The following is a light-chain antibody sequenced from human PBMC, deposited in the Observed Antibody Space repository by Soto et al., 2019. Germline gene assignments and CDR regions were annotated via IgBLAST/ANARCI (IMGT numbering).Light chain of an antibody. V-gene: IGKV3-15*01. CDR1: QSVSTN. CDR2: GAS. Sequence: LSLTTLSVTTGERATLSCRASQSVSTNLAWYQQKPGQVPSLLIYGASTRASGIPARFSGSGSGTEFTLTIGSLQSEDFAVYSCQQYSSSPCFG. CDR3: QQYSSSPC. J-gene: IGKJ5*01.